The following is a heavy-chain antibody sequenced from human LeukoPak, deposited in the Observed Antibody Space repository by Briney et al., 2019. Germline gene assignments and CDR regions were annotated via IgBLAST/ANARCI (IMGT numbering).Heavy chain of an antibody. V-gene: IGHV3-74*01. CDR2: ISLDGGTT. Sequence: GGSLRLSCAGSGFTFIRHWMHWVRQAPGKGLVWVSRISLDGGTTLYSDSVKGRFTISRDNAKNTLYLQMNSLRAEDTAVYDCGSSEDGYIDYWGQGTLVSVSS. CDR3: GSSEDGYIDY. D-gene: IGHD5-24*01. CDR1: GFTFIRHW. J-gene: IGHJ4*02.